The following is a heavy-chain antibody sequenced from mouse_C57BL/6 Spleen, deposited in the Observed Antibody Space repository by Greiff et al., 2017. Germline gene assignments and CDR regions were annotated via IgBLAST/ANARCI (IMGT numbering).Heavy chain of an antibody. Sequence: EVHLVESGGDLVKPGGSLKLSCAASGFTFSSYGMSWVRQTPDKRLEWVATISSGGSYTYYPDSVKGLFTISRDNAKNTLFLQMSSLKSEDTAMYYWAKNYYGSSGDYFDYWGQGTTLTVSS. CDR1: GFTFSSYG. J-gene: IGHJ2*01. V-gene: IGHV5-6*01. CDR3: AKNYYGSSGDYFDY. CDR2: ISSGGSYT. D-gene: IGHD1-1*01.